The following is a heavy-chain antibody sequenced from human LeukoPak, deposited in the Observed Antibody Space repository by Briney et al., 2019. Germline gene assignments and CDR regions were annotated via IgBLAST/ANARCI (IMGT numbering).Heavy chain of an antibody. CDR3: ARGVRIAVAGNIDY. CDR2: ISGSGGST. J-gene: IGHJ4*02. V-gene: IGHV3-23*01. Sequence: GGSLRLSCAASGFTFSSYGMSWVRQAPGKGLEWVSAISGSGGSTYYADSVKGRFTISRDNSKNTLYLQMNSLRAEDTAVYYCARGVRIAVAGNIDYWGQGTLVTVSS. D-gene: IGHD6-19*01. CDR1: GFTFSSYG.